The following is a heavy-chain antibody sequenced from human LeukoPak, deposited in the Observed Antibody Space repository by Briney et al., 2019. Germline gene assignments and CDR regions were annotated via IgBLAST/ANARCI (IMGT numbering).Heavy chain of an antibody. D-gene: IGHD2-15*01. CDR3: ARESDRYYYYYGMDV. CDR2: TSAYNGNT. J-gene: IGHJ6*02. Sequence: ASVKVSCKASGYTFTSYGISWVRQAPGQGLEWMGWTSAYNGNTNYARKLQGRVTMTTDTSTSTAYMELRSLRSDDTAVYYCARESDRYYYYYGMDVWGQGTTVTVSS. CDR1: GYTFTSYG. V-gene: IGHV1-18*01.